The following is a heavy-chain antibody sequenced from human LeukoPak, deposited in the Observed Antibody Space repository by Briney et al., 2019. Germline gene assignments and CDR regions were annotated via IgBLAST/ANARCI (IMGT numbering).Heavy chain of an antibody. CDR1: GFTFSSYD. Sequence: GGSLRLSCAASGFTFSSYDMHWVRQATGKGLEWVGRIKSKTDGGTTDYAAPVKGRFTISRDDSKNTLYLQMNSLKTEDTAVYYCTTEQQLVPFWGQGTLVTVSS. CDR2: IKSKTDGGTT. CDR3: TTEQQLVPF. J-gene: IGHJ4*02. V-gene: IGHV3-15*01. D-gene: IGHD6-13*01.